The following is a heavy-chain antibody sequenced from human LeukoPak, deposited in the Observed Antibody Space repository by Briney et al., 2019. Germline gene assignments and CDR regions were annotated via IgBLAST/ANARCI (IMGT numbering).Heavy chain of an antibody. V-gene: IGHV4-59*01. CDR3: ARNSGSFQTYYFDY. D-gene: IGHD1-26*01. CDR2: IYYSGST. J-gene: IGHJ4*02. CDR1: GGSISIYY. Sequence: SETLSLTCTVSGGSISIYYWSWIRQPPGKGLEWIGYIYYSGSTNYNPSLKSRVTISVDTSKNQFSLKLSSVTAADTAVYYCARNSGSFQTYYFDYWGQGTLVTVSS.